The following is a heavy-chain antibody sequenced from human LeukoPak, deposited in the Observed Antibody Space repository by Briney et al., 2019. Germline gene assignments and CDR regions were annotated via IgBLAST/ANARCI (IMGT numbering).Heavy chain of an antibody. CDR2: IYYSGST. V-gene: IGHV4-59*01. CDR3: ARGLGDYGDLTGFDY. CDR1: GGSISSYY. J-gene: IGHJ4*02. Sequence: PSETLSLTCTVSGGSISSYYWSWIRQPPRKGLEWIGYIYYSGSTNYNPSLKSRVTISVDTSKNQFSLKLSSVTAADTAVYYCARGLGDYGDLTGFDYWGQGTLVTVSS. D-gene: IGHD4-17*01.